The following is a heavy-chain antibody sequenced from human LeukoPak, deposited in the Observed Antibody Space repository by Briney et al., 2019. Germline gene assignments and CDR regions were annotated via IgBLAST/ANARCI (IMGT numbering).Heavy chain of an antibody. V-gene: IGHV4-59*01. Sequence: SETLSLTCTASGGSISSYYWSWIRQPPGKGLEWIGYIYYSGSTNYNPSLKSRVTISVDTSKNQFSLKLSSVTAADTAVYYCARGAAMGYWGQGTLVTVSS. CDR1: GGSISSYY. CDR3: ARGAAMGY. J-gene: IGHJ4*02. CDR2: IYYSGST. D-gene: IGHD5-18*01.